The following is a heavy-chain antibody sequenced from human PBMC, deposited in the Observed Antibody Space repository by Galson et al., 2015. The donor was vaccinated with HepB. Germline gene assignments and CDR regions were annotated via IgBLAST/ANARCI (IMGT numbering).Heavy chain of an antibody. Sequence: SLRLSCAASGFTFSSYSMNWVRQAPGKGLEWVSSISSSSSYIYYADSVKGRFTISRDNAKNSLYLQMNSLRAEDTAVYYCARDYYDSSGYLYYYYGMDVWGTGTTVTVSS. J-gene: IGHJ6*04. CDR1: GFTFSSYS. CDR3: ARDYYDSSGYLYYYYGMDV. CDR2: ISSSSSYI. D-gene: IGHD3-22*01. V-gene: IGHV3-21*01.